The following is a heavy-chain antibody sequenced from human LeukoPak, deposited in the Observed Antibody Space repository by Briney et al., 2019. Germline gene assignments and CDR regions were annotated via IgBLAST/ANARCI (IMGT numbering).Heavy chain of an antibody. CDR3: ARVTSLYYYDMDV. CDR2: IYYSGST. V-gene: IGHV4-31*03. Sequence: PSQTLSLTCTVSGGSISSGGYYWSWIRQHPGKGLEWIGYIYYSGSTYYNPSLKSRVTISVDTSKNQSSLKLSSVTAADTAVYYCARVTSLYYYDMDVWGQGTTVTVSS. J-gene: IGHJ6*02. D-gene: IGHD2-2*01. CDR1: GGSISSGGYY.